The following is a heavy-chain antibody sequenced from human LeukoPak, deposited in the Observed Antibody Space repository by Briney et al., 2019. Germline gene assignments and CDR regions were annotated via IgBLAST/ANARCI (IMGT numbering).Heavy chain of an antibody. CDR2: IWYDGSNK. D-gene: IGHD3-10*01. CDR1: GFTFSSYG. CDR3: AKRRGFQLDYGSGTDAFDI. V-gene: IGHV3-33*06. J-gene: IGHJ3*02. Sequence: GGSLRLSCAASGFTFSSYGMHWVRQAPGKGLEWVAVIWYDGSNKYYADSVKGRFTISRDNSKNTLYLQMNSLRAEDTAVYYCAKRRGFQLDYGSGTDAFDIWGQGTMVTVSS.